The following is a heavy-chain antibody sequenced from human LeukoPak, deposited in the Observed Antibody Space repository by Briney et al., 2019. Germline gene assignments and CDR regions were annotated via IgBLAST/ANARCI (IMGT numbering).Heavy chain of an antibody. CDR2: IIPIFGTA. CDR3: ARSYSNYVGYFDY. J-gene: IGHJ4*02. Sequence: GASVKVSCKASGGTFSSYAISWVRQAPGQGLVWMGGIIPIFGTANYAQKFQGRVTITADESTSTAYMELSSLRSEDTAVYYCARSYSNYVGYFDYWGQGTLVTVSS. V-gene: IGHV1-69*01. D-gene: IGHD4-11*01. CDR1: GGTFSSYA.